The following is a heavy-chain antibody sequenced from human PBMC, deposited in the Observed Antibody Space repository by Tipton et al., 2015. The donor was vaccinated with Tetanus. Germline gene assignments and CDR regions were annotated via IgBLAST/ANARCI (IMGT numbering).Heavy chain of an antibody. CDR3: ARQMMVRGVIGPFDY. CDR1: GYSFTSYW. CDR2: IYPGDSDT. D-gene: IGHD3-10*01. V-gene: IGHV5-51*01. Sequence: QLVQSGAEVKKPGESLKISCKGLGYSFTSYWIGWVRQMPGKGLEWMGIIYPGDSDTRYSPSFQGQVTISGDKSISTAYLQWSSLKASDSAMYYCARQMMVRGVIGPFDYWGQGTLVTVSS. J-gene: IGHJ4*02.